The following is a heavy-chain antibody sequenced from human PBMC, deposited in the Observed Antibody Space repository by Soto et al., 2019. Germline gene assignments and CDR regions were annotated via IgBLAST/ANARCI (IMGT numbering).Heavy chain of an antibody. CDR1: GYTFTKYA. Sequence: QVQLVQSGAEEKKPGASVKISCKASGYTFTKYAIHWVRQAPGQSLEWMGWINAGNGNTKYSQKFQGRVTITRDTSASTAYMELSNLRSEDTAVYYCAREQWLGVDYWGQGTLVTVSS. J-gene: IGHJ4*02. D-gene: IGHD6-19*01. CDR3: AREQWLGVDY. CDR2: INAGNGNT. V-gene: IGHV1-3*05.